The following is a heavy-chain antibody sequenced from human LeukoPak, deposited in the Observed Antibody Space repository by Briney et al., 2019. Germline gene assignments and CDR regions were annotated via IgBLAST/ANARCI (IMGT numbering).Heavy chain of an antibody. Sequence: PSETLSLTCTVSGGSISSSYHYWGWIRQPPGKGLEWIVSIYHSGSTYYNPSLKSRVTISVDTSNNQFSLKLRSVTAADTAVFYCASVQCSGGSCYSDYWGQRTLVTVSS. J-gene: IGHJ4*02. CDR2: IYHSGST. CDR1: GGSISSSYHY. V-gene: IGHV4-39*01. D-gene: IGHD2-15*01. CDR3: ASVQCSGGSCYSDY.